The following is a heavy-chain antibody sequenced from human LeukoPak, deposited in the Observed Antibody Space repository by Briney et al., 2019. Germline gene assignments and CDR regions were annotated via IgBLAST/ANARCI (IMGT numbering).Heavy chain of an antibody. V-gene: IGHV1-46*01. CDR1: GYTFTSYY. CDR2: INPSGGST. D-gene: IGHD3-10*01. J-gene: IGHJ4*02. CDR3: DRGPGTNIDY. Sequence: GASVKVSCKASGYTFTSYYVHWVRQAPGPGLEWMGMINPSGGSTTYSQKFQGRITMARGTSTSTVYMELSSLRSEDTAVYYCDRGPGTNIDYWGQGTLVTVSS.